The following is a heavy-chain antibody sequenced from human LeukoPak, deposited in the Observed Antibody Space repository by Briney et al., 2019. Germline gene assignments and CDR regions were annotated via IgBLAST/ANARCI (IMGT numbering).Heavy chain of an antibody. CDR2: ISNSDTT. J-gene: IGHJ5*02. D-gene: IGHD3-9*01. Sequence: GGSLRLSCVASGFTLSTYAMSWVRQAPGKGLEWVSVISNSDTTYYADSVKGRFTISRDNSKNTLYLQMNSLRAEDTAVYYCAREPYDILTGYLYNWFDPWGQGTLVTVSS. CDR3: AREPYDILTGYLYNWFDP. CDR1: GFTLSTYA. V-gene: IGHV3-23*01.